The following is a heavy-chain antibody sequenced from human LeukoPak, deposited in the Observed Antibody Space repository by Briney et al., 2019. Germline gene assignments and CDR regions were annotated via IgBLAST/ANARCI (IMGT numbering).Heavy chain of an antibody. V-gene: IGHV3-23*01. D-gene: IGHD4-17*01. CDR2: ISGSGGST. J-gene: IGHJ4*02. Sequence: RPGGSLRLSCAASGFTFSSYAMSWVRQAPGKGLEWVSAISGSGGSTYYADSVKGRFTISRDNSKNTLYLQMNSLRAEDTAVYYCAKDGPPGRAGYGDPFDYWGQGTLVTVSS. CDR1: GFTFSSYA. CDR3: AKDGPPGRAGYGDPFDY.